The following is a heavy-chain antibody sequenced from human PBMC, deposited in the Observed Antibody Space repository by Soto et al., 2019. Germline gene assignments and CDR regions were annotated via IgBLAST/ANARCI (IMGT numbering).Heavy chain of an antibody. CDR3: AKEPGYSYGLTNFDY. V-gene: IGHV3-30*18. CDR2: ISYDGSNK. Sequence: GGSLRLSCAASGFTFSSYGMHWVRQAPGKGLEWVAVISYDGSNKYYADSVKGRFTISRDNSKNTLYLQMNSLRAEDTAVYYCAKEPGYSYGLTNFDYWGQGTLVTVSS. D-gene: IGHD5-18*01. CDR1: GFTFSSYG. J-gene: IGHJ4*02.